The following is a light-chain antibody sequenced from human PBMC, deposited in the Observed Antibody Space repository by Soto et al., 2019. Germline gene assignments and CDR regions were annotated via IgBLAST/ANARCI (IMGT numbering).Light chain of an antibody. J-gene: IGLJ1*01. V-gene: IGLV1-44*01. CDR1: SSNIGSNT. Sequence: QSVLTQPPSASGTPGQRVTVSCSGSSSNIGSNTVNWYQQLPGTAPKLLIYSNNQRPSGVSNRYSGSKSGNTASLTISGLQADDAADYYCSSYTSSSTLFYVFATGTKVTVL. CDR2: SNN. CDR3: SSYTSSSTLFYV.